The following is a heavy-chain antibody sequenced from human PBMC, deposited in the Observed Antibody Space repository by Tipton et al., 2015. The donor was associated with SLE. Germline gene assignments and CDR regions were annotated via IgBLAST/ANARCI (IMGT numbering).Heavy chain of an antibody. D-gene: IGHD2-15*01. CDR3: ARHSCSGGSCFYYGMDV. V-gene: IGHV4-39*01. Sequence: LRLSCTVSGGSISSGGYYWGWIRRLPGKGLEWIGHIYDSGSAFYNPSLKSRVTMSVDTSKNKFSLNLRSVSAADTATYYCARHSCSGGSCFYYGMDVWGPGTTVSVSS. J-gene: IGHJ6*02. CDR2: IYDSGSA. CDR1: GGSISSGGYY.